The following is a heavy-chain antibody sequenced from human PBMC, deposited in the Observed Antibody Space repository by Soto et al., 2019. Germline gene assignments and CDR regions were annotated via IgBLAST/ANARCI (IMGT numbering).Heavy chain of an antibody. CDR1: GFTFSSYW. Sequence: HPGGSLRLSCAASGFTFSSYWMSWVRQAPGKGLEWVANIKQDGSEKYYVDSVKGRFTISRDNAKNSLYLQMNSLRAEDTAVYYCARAAPFYSTIYYYYGMDVWGQGTTVTVSS. CDR3: ARAAPFYSTIYYYYGMDV. J-gene: IGHJ6*02. V-gene: IGHV3-7*03. D-gene: IGHD4-4*01. CDR2: IKQDGSEK.